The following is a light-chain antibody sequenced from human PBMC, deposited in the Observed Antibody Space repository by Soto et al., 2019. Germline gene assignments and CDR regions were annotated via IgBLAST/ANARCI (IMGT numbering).Light chain of an antibody. V-gene: IGKV1-39*01. CDR1: QSISSY. J-gene: IGKJ2*01. CDR3: HQSYHPPYT. Sequence: DIHMTQSPTSLSASARDRVIITCRASQSISSYLNWYRQKPGKAPELLIKVATRLQSGVPTRCSGSGFGTEFTLTIRSLQPEDFATYYCHQSYHPPYTFGHGNSLEIK. CDR2: VAT.